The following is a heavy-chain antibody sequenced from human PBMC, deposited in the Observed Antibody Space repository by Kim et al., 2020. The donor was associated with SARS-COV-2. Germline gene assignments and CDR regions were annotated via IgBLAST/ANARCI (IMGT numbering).Heavy chain of an antibody. D-gene: IGHD5-18*01. Sequence: YAPSVKGRFIVSREDSKNSLYLQMNSLRTENTAVYYCARDTATAMDVWGQGTTVTVSS. CDR3: ARDTATAMDV. J-gene: IGHJ6*02. V-gene: IGHV3-72*01.